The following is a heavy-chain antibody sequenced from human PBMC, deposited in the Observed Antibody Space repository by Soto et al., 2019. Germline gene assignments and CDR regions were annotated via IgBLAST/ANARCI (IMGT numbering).Heavy chain of an antibody. D-gene: IGHD2-2*02. CDR1: GYTFTTYT. V-gene: IGHV1-3*01. CDR2: INAGNGET. J-gene: IGHJ5*02. CDR3: ARSTTSCYSLCWFXP. Sequence: ASVKVSFKASGYTFTTYTIQWVRQAPGQRREWMGWINAGNGETKYSQNFQGRVTITRDTSASTAYMELNSLRSEDTAVYYCARSTTSCYSLCWFXPWGQGTLVXVSS.